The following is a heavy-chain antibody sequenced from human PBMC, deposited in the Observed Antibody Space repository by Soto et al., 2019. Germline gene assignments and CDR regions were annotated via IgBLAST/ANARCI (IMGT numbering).Heavy chain of an antibody. CDR1: GYTFTSYG. V-gene: IGHV1-18*01. Sequence: QVPLVQSGAEVKKPGASVKVSCKASGYTFTSYGISWVRQAPGQGLEWMGWISAYNGNTNYAQKLQGRVTMTTDTSTSTAYMELRSLRSDDTAVYYCARDSPIITMIVEVGFDPWGQGTLVTVSS. D-gene: IGHD3-22*01. CDR3: ARDSPIITMIVEVGFDP. CDR2: ISAYNGNT. J-gene: IGHJ5*02.